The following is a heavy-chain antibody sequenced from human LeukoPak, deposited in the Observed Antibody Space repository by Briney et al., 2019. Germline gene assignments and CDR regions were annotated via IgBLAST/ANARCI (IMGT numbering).Heavy chain of an antibody. Sequence: VASVKVSCKASGGTFSGYAISWVRQAPGQGLEWMGGIIPIFGTANYAQKFQGRVTITADESTSTAYMELSSLRSEDTAVYYCARDLMYCDTMSCYDGDFDYWGQGTPVTVSS. CDR3: ARDLMYCDTMSCYDGDFDY. D-gene: IGHD2-2*01. V-gene: IGHV1-69*01. CDR2: IIPIFGTA. CDR1: GGTFSGYA. J-gene: IGHJ4*02.